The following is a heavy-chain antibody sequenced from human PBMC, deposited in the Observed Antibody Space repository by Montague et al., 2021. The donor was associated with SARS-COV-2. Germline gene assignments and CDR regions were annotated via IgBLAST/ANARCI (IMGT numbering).Heavy chain of an antibody. D-gene: IGHD1-1*01. V-gene: IGHV4-59*01. J-gene: IGHJ4*02. CDR3: ARAQNTCFIANCVNDFDS. Sequence: SETLSLTCGVSGGSISSYYWSWIRQPPGKGLGWIGYIYYTGSTKYNPSLKTRVTLSLDTPKNHFSLKLSSVTAADTAVYYCARAQNTCFIANCVNDFDSWGLGALVTVSS. CDR2: IYYTGST. CDR1: GGSISSYY.